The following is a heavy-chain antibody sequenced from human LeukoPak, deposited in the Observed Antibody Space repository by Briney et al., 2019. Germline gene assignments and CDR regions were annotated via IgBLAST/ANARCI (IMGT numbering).Heavy chain of an antibody. CDR2: ISYTGSN. CDR1: GGSISSNTYY. V-gene: IGHV4-39*01. Sequence: SETLSLTCTVSGGSISSNTYYWGWIRQTPGKGLEWIGAISYTGSNYYSPSLKSRVTISLDTSKNQFSLKLRSVTAADTAVYYCANGGYTSSWYVVDYWGQGTLVTVSS. D-gene: IGHD6-13*01. CDR3: ANGGYTSSWYVVDY. J-gene: IGHJ4*02.